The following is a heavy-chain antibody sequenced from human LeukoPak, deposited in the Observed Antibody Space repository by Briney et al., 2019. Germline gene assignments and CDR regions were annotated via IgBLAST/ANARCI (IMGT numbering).Heavy chain of an antibody. CDR2: INHSGST. J-gene: IGHJ4*02. V-gene: IGHV4-34*01. CDR3: ARRGKTYYDYVWGSYRPRYYFDY. Sequence: SETLSLTCAVYGGSFSGYYWSWIRQPPGKGLEWIGEINHSGSTNYNPSLKSRVTISVDTSKNQFSLKLSSVTAADTAVYYCARRGKTYYDYVWGSYRPRYYFDYWGQGTLVTVSS. D-gene: IGHD3-16*02. CDR1: GGSFSGYY.